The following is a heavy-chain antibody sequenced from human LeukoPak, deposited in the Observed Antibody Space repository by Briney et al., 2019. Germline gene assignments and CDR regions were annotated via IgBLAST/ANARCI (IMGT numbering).Heavy chain of an antibody. Sequence: ASVKVSCKASGYTLTELSMHWVRQAPGKGLEWMGGFDPEDGETIYAQKFQGRVTMTEDTSTDTAYMELSSLRSEDTAVYYCATHPPGIAVAAPYYYYYMDVWGKGTTVTVSS. CDR1: GYTLTELS. J-gene: IGHJ6*03. V-gene: IGHV1-24*01. CDR2: FDPEDGET. D-gene: IGHD6-19*01. CDR3: ATHPPGIAVAAPYYYYYMDV.